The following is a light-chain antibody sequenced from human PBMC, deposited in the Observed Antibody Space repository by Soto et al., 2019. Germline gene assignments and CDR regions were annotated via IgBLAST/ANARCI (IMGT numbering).Light chain of an antibody. CDR3: QQYNSYSRT. J-gene: IGKJ1*01. CDR1: QSISSW. CDR2: DAS. V-gene: IGKV1-5*01. Sequence: DIQMTQSPSTLSASVGDRVTITCRASQSISSWLAWYQQKPGKAPKLLIYDASSLESGVPSRFSGSGXXXXFXLTISSLQPDDFATYYCQQYNSYSRTFGQGTKVEIK.